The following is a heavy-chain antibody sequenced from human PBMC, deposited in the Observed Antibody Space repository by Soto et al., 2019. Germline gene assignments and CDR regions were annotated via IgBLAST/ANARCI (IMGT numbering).Heavy chain of an antibody. V-gene: IGHV3-33*01. CDR2: IWYDGSKK. J-gene: IGHJ4*02. D-gene: IGHD3-16*01. CDR3: VRGGLGSDHFDH. Sequence: QVQLVESGGGVVQPGRSLRLSCAASGFIFSNYGMHWVRQAPGKGLEGVAVIWYDGSKKYHADSVKGRFTISRDNAMNTLHLQMNSLRVEDTAVYYCVRGGLGSDHFDHWGQGTLVTVSS. CDR1: GFIFSNYG.